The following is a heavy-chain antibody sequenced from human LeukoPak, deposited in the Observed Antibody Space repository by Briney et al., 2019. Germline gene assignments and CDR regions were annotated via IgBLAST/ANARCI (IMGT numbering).Heavy chain of an antibody. Sequence: GGSLRLSCAASGFTFSSYAMSWVRQAPGKGLEWVSGINGSGGTTYYADSVEGRFTISRDNSKNTLYLQMSSLTAEDTAVYYCAKGGTYYYASGTLYWGQGTLVTVSS. CDR2: INGSGGTT. CDR1: GFTFSSYA. D-gene: IGHD3-10*01. CDR3: AKGGTYYYASGTLY. J-gene: IGHJ4*02. V-gene: IGHV3-23*01.